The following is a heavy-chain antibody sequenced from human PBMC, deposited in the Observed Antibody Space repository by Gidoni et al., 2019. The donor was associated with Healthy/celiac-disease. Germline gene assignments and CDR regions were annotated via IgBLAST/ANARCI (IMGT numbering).Heavy chain of an antibody. D-gene: IGHD5-18*01. Sequence: EVQLVESGGGLVQPGGSLRLSCAASGLTFSSYWMSWVRQAPGKGLEWVANIKQDGSEKYYVDSVKGRFTISRDNAKNSLYLQMNSLRAEDTAVYYCAGTAMAQFDYWGQGTLVTVSS. CDR2: IKQDGSEK. V-gene: IGHV3-7*01. CDR3: AGTAMAQFDY. CDR1: GLTFSSYW. J-gene: IGHJ4*02.